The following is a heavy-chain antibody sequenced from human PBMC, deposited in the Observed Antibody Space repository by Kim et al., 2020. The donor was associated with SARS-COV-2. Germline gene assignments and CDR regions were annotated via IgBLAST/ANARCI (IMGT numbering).Heavy chain of an antibody. V-gene: IGHV4-34*01. CDR1: GGSFSGYY. CDR2: INHSGST. CDR3: ARTSRYSSVYFQH. Sequence: SETLSLTCAVYGGSFSGYYWSWIRQPPGKGLEWIGEINHSGSTNYNPSLKSRVTISVDTSKNQFSLKLSSVTAADTAVYYCARTSRYSSVYFQHWGQGTLVTVSS. J-gene: IGHJ1*01. D-gene: IGHD6-19*01.